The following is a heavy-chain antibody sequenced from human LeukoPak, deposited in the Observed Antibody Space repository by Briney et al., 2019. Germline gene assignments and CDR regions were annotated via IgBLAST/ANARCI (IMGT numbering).Heavy chain of an antibody. V-gene: IGHV3-23*01. CDR1: GFTFSSYA. D-gene: IGHD3-10*01. Sequence: PGGFLRLSCAASGFTFSSYAMSWVRQAPGKGLEWVSAISSSGGSTYYADSAKGRFTISRDNSKHTLYLQMNSLRAEDTAVYYCAKELRFGVYGMDVWGQGTTVTVSS. CDR2: ISSSGGST. CDR3: AKELRFGVYGMDV. J-gene: IGHJ6*02.